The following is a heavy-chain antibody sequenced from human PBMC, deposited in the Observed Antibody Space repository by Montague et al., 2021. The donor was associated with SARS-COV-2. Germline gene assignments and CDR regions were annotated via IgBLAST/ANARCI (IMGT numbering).Heavy chain of an antibody. CDR3: AKAGDTMVRGVITSYYYYGMDV. D-gene: IGHD3-10*01. CDR2: ISGSGGST. CDR1: GFTFSSYA. J-gene: IGHJ6*02. Sequence: SLRLSCAASGFTFSSYAMSWVRQAPGKGLDCVSAISGSGGSTYYADSVQGRFTISRDNSKNTLYLQMNSLRAEDTAVYYCAKAGDTMVRGVITSYYYYGMDVWGQGTTVTVSS. V-gene: IGHV3-23*01.